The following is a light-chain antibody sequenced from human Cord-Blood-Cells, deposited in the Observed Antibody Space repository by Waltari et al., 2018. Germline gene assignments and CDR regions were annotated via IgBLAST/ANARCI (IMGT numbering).Light chain of an antibody. V-gene: IGKV3-20*01. J-gene: IGKJ1*01. CDR3: QQYGSSPWT. Sequence: EIVLTQTPGTLPLSPGQRATLSYRASQSVSSSYLAWYQQKPGQAPRLLTYGSSSRASGIPDRCSGSGSGTDFTLTISRLEPEDFAVYYCQQYGSSPWTFGQGTKVEIK. CDR2: GSS. CDR1: QSVSSSY.